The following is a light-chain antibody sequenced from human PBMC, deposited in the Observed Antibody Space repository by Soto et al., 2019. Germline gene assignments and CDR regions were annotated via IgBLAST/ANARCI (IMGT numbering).Light chain of an antibody. J-gene: IGLJ3*02. CDR3: SSYAAYSTLWV. CDR1: GSDIGNYNW. CDR2: EVT. Sequence: QSVLTQPASVSGSPGQSITISCTGTGSDIGNYNWVSWYQQHPGKAPKLLIYEVTSRPSGVSNRFSGSKSGNAASLTISGLQAEDEAHYYRSSYAAYSTLWVFGGGTKLTVL. V-gene: IGLV2-14*01.